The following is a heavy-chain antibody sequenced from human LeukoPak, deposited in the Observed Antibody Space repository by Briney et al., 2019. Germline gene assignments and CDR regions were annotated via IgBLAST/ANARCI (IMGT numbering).Heavy chain of an antibody. J-gene: IGHJ6*02. CDR1: GGSISSSSYY. CDR3: AMPGYYDFCSGYRGYYYYGMDA. D-gene: IGHD3-3*01. Sequence: SETLSLTCTVSGGSISSSSYYWGWIRQPPGKGLEWIGSIYYSGSTYYNPSLKSRVTISVDTSKNQFSLKLSSVTAADTAVYYCAMPGYYDFCSGYRGYYYYGMDAWGQGTTVTVSS. V-gene: IGHV4-39*01. CDR2: IYYSGST.